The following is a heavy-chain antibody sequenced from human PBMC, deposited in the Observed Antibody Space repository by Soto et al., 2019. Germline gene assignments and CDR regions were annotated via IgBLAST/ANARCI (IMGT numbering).Heavy chain of an antibody. D-gene: IGHD3-22*01. CDR1: GFTFRSYG. CDR3: AKGVRPYYYYGMDV. Sequence: RRLSCAASGFTFRSYGMTWVRQAPGKGLEWVSGISGSGGSTYYADSVKGRFTISRDNSKNTVYLQMNSLRAEDTAVYYCAKGVRPYYYYGMDVWRQGTTVNVSS. J-gene: IGHJ6*02. V-gene: IGHV3-23*01. CDR2: ISGSGGST.